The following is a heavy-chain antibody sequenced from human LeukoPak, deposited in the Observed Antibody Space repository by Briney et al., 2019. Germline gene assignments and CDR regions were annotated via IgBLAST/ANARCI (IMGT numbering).Heavy chain of an antibody. D-gene: IGHD1-26*01. CDR2: IYSGDST. Sequence: GGSLRLSCAVSGFTVSSNYMSWVRQAPGKGLEWVSIIYSGDSTFYADSVKGRFTISRDNSNTLYLQMNSPRAEDTAVYYCARGEVFDYWGQGTLVTVSS. J-gene: IGHJ4*02. V-gene: IGHV3-66*01. CDR3: ARGEVFDY. CDR1: GFTVSSNY.